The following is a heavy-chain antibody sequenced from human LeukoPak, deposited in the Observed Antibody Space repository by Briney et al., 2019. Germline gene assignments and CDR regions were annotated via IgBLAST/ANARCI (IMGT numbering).Heavy chain of an antibody. CDR3: ARSKENDY. CDR2: ISSSSSTI. Sequence: GGSLRLSCAASGFTFGSYSMNWVRQAPGKGLEWVSYISSSSSTIYYADSVKGRFTISRDNAKNSLYLQMNSLRAEDTAMYYCARSKENDYWGQGTLVTVSS. V-gene: IGHV3-48*04. J-gene: IGHJ4*02. CDR1: GFTFGSYS.